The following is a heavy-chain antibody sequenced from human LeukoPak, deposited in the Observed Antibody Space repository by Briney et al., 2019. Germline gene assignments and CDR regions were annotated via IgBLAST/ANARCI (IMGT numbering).Heavy chain of an antibody. Sequence: SETLSLTCAVYGGSFSGYYWSWIRQPPGKGLEWIGEINHSGSTNYNPSLKSRATISVDTSKNQFSLKLSSVTAADTAVYYCARGRQINYYDSSGYYFRPNPYYYYGMDVWGQGTTVTVSS. D-gene: IGHD3-22*01. CDR3: ARGRQINYYDSSGYYFRPNPYYYYGMDV. CDR2: INHSGST. V-gene: IGHV4-34*01. J-gene: IGHJ6*02. CDR1: GGSFSGYY.